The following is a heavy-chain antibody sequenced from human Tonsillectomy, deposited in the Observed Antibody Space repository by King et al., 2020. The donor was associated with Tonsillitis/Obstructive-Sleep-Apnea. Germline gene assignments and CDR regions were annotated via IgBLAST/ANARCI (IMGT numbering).Heavy chain of an antibody. J-gene: IGHJ6*03. CDR1: GFTFDDYA. V-gene: IGHV3-9*01. Sequence: VQLVESGGGLVQPGRSLRLSCAASGFTFDDYAMHWVRQAPGKGLEWVSGISWNSGSIHYADSVKGRFTISSDNAKNSLYLQMDSLRAEDTALYYCAKDPSSSPYYYYYMDVWGKGTTVTVSS. CDR2: ISWNSGSI. CDR3: AKDPSSSPYYYYYMDV. D-gene: IGHD6-6*01.